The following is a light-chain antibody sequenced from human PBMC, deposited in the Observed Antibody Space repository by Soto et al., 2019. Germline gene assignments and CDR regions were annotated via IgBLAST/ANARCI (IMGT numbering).Light chain of an antibody. CDR1: QGISGY. V-gene: IGKV1-8*01. J-gene: IGKJ5*01. CDR3: QQLNSYPQT. Sequence: AIRMTQSPSSLSASTGDRVTITCRASQGISGYLAWYQQKPGKAPKLLIFAASTLQSGVPSRFSGSGSGTEFTLTISSLQPEDFATYYCQQLNSYPQTFGQGTRLEIK. CDR2: AAS.